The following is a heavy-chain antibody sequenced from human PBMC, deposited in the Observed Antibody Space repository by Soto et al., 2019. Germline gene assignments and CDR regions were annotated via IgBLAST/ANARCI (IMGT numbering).Heavy chain of an antibody. J-gene: IGHJ4*02. CDR1: GASFTGYY. Sequence: XETLSLTCDVSGASFTGYYWSWIRQPPGKGLEWIGEINHSGFTNYNPSLTGRVTISLDTSKSQFSLKLSSLTAADTAFYFCARGHGRFAHWGQGTLVTVSS. V-gene: IGHV4-34*01. CDR3: ARGHGRFAH. CDR2: INHSGFT.